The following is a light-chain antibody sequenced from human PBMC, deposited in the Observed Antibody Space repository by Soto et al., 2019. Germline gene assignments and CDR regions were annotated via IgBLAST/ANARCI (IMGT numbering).Light chain of an antibody. Sequence: AIQMTQSPSSLSASVGDRVTITCRASQGIRNDLGWYQQKPGKAPKLLIYAASTLQSGVPSRFSGSGFGTDFALTISSMQPEDFATYYCLQDYSYPYTFGQGTKLEIK. CDR1: QGIRND. CDR3: LQDYSYPYT. V-gene: IGKV1-6*01. J-gene: IGKJ2*01. CDR2: AAS.